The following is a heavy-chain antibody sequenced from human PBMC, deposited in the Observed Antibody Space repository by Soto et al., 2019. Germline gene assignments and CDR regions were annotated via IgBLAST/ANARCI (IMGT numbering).Heavy chain of an antibody. D-gene: IGHD6-6*01. CDR1: GYTFTSYC. CDR3: AREGTRGSYVAARPLYRFDY. CDR2: INPSGGST. Sequence: ASVKVSCKASGYTFTSYCMHWVRQAPGQGLEWMGIINPSGGSTSYAQKFQGRVTMTRDTSTSTAYMELSSLRSEDTAVYYCAREGTRGSYVAARPLYRFDYWGQGTLVTVSS. J-gene: IGHJ4*02. V-gene: IGHV1-46*01.